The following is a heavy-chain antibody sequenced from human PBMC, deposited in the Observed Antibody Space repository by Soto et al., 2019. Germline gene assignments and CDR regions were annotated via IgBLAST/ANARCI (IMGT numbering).Heavy chain of an antibody. Sequence: GESLKISCKGSGYSFTSYWIGWVRQMPGKGLEWMGIIYPGDSDTRYSPSFQGQVTISADKSISTAYLQWSSLKASDTATYYWSTHSGYHDDYYYGMDVWGQGTTVTVSS. CDR3: STHSGYHDDYYYGMDV. D-gene: IGHD5-12*01. J-gene: IGHJ6*02. V-gene: IGHV5-51*01. CDR2: IYPGDSDT. CDR1: GYSFTSYW.